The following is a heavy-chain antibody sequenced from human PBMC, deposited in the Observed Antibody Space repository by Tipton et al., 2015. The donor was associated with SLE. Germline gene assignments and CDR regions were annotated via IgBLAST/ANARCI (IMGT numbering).Heavy chain of an antibody. V-gene: IGHV3-53*01. CDR1: GFTFSSYW. J-gene: IGHJ4*02. CDR2: IYSGGST. D-gene: IGHD3-10*01. CDR3: ARAPLGDLMFDY. Sequence: SLRLSCAASGFTFSSYWMSWVRQAPGKGLEWVSVIYSGGSTYYADSVKGRFTISRDNSKNTLYLQMNSLRAEDTAVYYCARAPLGDLMFDYWGQGTLVTVSS.